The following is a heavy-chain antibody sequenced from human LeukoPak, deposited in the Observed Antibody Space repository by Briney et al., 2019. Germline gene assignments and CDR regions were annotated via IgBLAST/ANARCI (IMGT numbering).Heavy chain of an antibody. CDR1: GFTFSNYW. J-gene: IGHJ4*02. D-gene: IGHD2-15*01. V-gene: IGHV3-7*01. CDR2: IKQDGSEK. CDR3: AKDQDPGSFY. Sequence: GGSLRLSCAASGFTFSNYWMGWVRQAPGKGLEWVANIKQDGSEKRYVDPVKGRFTISRDNAKNTLYLQMNSLRAEDTAVYYCAKDQDPGSFYWGQGTLVTVSS.